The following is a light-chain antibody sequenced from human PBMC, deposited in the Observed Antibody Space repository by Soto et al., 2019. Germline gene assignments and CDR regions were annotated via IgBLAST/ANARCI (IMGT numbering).Light chain of an antibody. CDR1: QGIAPD. J-gene: IGKJ4*01. Sequence: DVQMTQSPSPLSAFVGDRVTITCRASQGIAPDLAWFQQKPWKVPKLLIYATSTLQSGVPSRFSGSGSGTDFPLTINSLQPEDGGTYYCQKYNSAPLTFGGGTKVEIK. CDR2: ATS. CDR3: QKYNSAPLT. V-gene: IGKV1-27*01.